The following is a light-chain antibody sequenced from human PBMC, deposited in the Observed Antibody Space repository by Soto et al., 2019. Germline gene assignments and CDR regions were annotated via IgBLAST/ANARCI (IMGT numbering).Light chain of an antibody. CDR3: SSYTSSVTVV. J-gene: IGLJ3*02. CDR2: EVS. Sequence: QSALTQPASVSGSPGQSITISCTGTSSDVGGYNYVTWYQHHPGKAPKLIIYEVSNRPSGVSSRFSGSKSGNTAYLTISGLQAEDEADYYCSSYTSSVTVVFGGGTKLTVL. V-gene: IGLV2-14*01. CDR1: SSDVGGYNY.